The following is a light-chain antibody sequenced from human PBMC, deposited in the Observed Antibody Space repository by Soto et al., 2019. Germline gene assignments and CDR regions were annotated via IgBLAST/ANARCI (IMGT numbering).Light chain of an antibody. J-gene: IGKJ4*01. CDR3: HQYGSRLRST. CDR1: QRVSSSY. Sequence: EIVLTQSPGTLSLSPGERATLSCRASQRVSSSYLAWYQQNPGQAPRLLIYDASSRATGIPNRFSGSGTGTDFTLSTSRLGAEDFALYYCHQYGSRLRSTVGGGTKVEIK. V-gene: IGKV3-20*01. CDR2: DAS.